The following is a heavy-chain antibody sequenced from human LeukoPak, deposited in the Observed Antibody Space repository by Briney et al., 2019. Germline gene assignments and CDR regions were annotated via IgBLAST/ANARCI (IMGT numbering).Heavy chain of an antibody. Sequence: GGSLRLSCASSGFIVNSNYMTWVRQAPGKGLEWVSYISSSSDFIYYADSVKGRFTISRDNAKNSLYLQMNSLRAEDTAVYFCARDLAYALFDYWGQGTLVTVSS. J-gene: IGHJ4*02. CDR1: GFIVNSNY. V-gene: IGHV3-48*01. D-gene: IGHD3-16*01. CDR2: ISSSSDFI. CDR3: ARDLAYALFDY.